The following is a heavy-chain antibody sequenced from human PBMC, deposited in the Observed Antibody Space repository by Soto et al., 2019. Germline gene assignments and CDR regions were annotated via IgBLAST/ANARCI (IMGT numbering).Heavy chain of an antibody. D-gene: IGHD3-22*01. CDR2: ISSNGGST. Sequence: PGGSLRLSCAASGFTFSNYAMHWVRQAPGKGLEYVSAISSNGGSTYYANSVKGRFTISRDNSKNTLYLQMGSLRAEDMAVYYCARDPYYYDSSLPGGAFDIWGQGTMVTVSS. J-gene: IGHJ3*02. CDR3: ARDPYYYDSSLPGGAFDI. V-gene: IGHV3-64*01. CDR1: GFTFSNYA.